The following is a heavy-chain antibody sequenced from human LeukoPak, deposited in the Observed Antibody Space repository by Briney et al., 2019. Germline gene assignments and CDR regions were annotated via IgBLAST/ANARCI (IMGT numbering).Heavy chain of an antibody. D-gene: IGHD5-12*01. V-gene: IGHV4-39*01. CDR1: GGSISSGSYY. J-gene: IGHJ4*02. CDR2: IYYSGST. CDR3: ARARSGYDTPFDY. Sequence: SETLSLTCTVSGGSISSGSYYWGWIRQPPGKGLEWIGSIYYSGSTYYNPSLKSRVTISVDTSKNQFSLKLSSVTAADTAVYYCARARSGYDTPFDYWGQGTLVTVSS.